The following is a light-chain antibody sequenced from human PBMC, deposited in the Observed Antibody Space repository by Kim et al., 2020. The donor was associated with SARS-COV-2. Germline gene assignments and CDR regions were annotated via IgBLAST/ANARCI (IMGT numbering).Light chain of an antibody. CDR2: GKN. J-gene: IGLJ3*02. CDR1: SLRSYY. V-gene: IGLV3-19*01. CDR3: NSRDSSGNHNWV. Sequence: SSELTQDPAVSVALGQTVRITCQGDSLRSYYASWYQQKPGQAPVLVIYGKNNRPSGIPDRFSGSSSGNTASLTITGAQAEDEADYYCNSRDSSGNHNWVFGSGIQLTVL.